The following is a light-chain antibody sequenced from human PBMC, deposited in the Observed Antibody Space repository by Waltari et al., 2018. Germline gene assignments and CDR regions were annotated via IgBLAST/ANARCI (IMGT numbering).Light chain of an antibody. CDR2: DAS. V-gene: IGKV3-20*01. CDR3: QQYGNSAVT. CDR1: QSVSSNY. Sequence: EIVLTQSPGTLSLSPGERATLSCRASQSVSSNYLAWYQQRPGQAPRLLVYDASKRAVGIADRFSGSGSGTDFTLTISRLEPEDFAVFYCQQYGNSAVTFGGGTKVEIK. J-gene: IGKJ4*01.